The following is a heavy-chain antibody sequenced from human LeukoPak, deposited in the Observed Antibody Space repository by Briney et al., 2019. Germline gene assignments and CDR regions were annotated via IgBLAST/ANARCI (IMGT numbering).Heavy chain of an antibody. V-gene: IGHV3-33*01. D-gene: IGHD1-26*01. CDR3: ARDRLGSGSYFDY. CDR2: IWYDGSNK. Sequence: GGSLRLSCAASGFTFSSYGMHWVRQAPGKGLEWVAVIWYDGSNKYYADSVKGRFTISRDNSKNTLYLQMNSLRAEDTAVYYCARDRLGSGSYFDYWGQGTLVTVSS. CDR1: GFTFSSYG. J-gene: IGHJ4*02.